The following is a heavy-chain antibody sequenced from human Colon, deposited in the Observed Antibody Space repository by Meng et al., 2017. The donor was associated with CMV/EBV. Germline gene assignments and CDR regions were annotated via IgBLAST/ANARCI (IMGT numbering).Heavy chain of an antibody. CDR1: GGSFSGYY. CDR2: INHSGST. D-gene: IGHD1-26*01. Sequence: GSLRLSCAVYGGSFSGYYWSWIRQPPGKGLEWIGEINHSGSTNYNPSLKSRVTISVDTSKNQFSLKLTSVTAADTAVYYCARGHNPIPGEFDHWGQGTLVTVSS. J-gene: IGHJ4*02. CDR3: ARGHNPIPGEFDH. V-gene: IGHV4-34*01.